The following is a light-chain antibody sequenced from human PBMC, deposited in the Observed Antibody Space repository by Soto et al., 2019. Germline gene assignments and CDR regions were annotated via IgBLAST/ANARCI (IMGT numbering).Light chain of an antibody. V-gene: IGKV3-20*01. J-gene: IGKJ4*01. CDR2: GAS. CDR3: QRYGTSPPLT. CDR1: QSVTSSN. Sequence: EIVFTQSPCTLSLSPGERATLSCRASQSVTSSNLAWYQQKPGQAPRLLIYGASTRATGIPDRFSGSGSATDFTLTISRLEPEDFAVYYCQRYGTSPPLTFGGGTKVDIK.